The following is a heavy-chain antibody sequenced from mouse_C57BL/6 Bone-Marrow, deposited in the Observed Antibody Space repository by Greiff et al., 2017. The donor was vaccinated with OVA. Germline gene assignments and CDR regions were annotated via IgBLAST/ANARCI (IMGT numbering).Heavy chain of an antibody. CDR3: ARSGVYYGSSYGFAY. CDR2: IDPSDSYT. D-gene: IGHD1-1*01. Sequence: QVQLKQPGAELVKPGASVKLSCKASGYTFTSYWMQWVKQRPGQGLEWIGEIDPSDSYTNYNQKFKGKATLTVDTSSSTAYMQLSSLTSEDSAVYYCARSGVYYGSSYGFAYWGQGTLVTVSA. CDR1: GYTFTSYW. V-gene: IGHV1-50*01. J-gene: IGHJ3*01.